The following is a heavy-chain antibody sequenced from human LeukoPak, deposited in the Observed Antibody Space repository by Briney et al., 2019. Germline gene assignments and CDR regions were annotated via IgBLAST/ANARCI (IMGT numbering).Heavy chain of an antibody. CDR1: GFTFSSYA. CDR2: IKQDGTEK. J-gene: IGHJ4*02. Sequence: GGSLRLSCAASGFTFSSYAMSWVRQSPRKGLEWVANIKQDGTEKYYVDSVKGRFTISRDNAKNSLYLQMNSLRAEDTAIYYCAKSRVSYWVPEFDYWGQGTLVTVSS. D-gene: IGHD1-26*01. CDR3: AKSRVSYWVPEFDY. V-gene: IGHV3-7*03.